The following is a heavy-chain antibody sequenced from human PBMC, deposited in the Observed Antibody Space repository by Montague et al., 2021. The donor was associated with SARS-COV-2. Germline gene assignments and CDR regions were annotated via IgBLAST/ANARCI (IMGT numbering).Heavy chain of an antibody. J-gene: IGHJ4*02. V-gene: IGHV3-33*08. CDR3: ARGGQMATTVFDS. CDR2: IWFGGTEI. D-gene: IGHD5-24*01. CDR1: GFTFNAYN. Sequence: SLRLSCAASGFTFNAYNMHWVRQAPGKGLEWVTVIWFGGTEIHYADSVKGRFAISRDNSKNTLYLLMNSLRAEDTAVYYCARGGQMATTVFDSWGQGTLVTVSS.